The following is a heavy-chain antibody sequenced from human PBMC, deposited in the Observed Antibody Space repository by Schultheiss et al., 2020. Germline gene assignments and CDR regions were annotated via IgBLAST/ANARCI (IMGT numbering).Heavy chain of an antibody. CDR3: AIPRDYFDSRGYYHDH. J-gene: IGHJ5*02. D-gene: IGHD3-22*01. CDR2: ISGSGGST. V-gene: IGHV3-23*01. CDR1: GFTFSSFA. Sequence: GGSLRLSCAASGFTFSSFAMSWVRQAPGKGLEWVSAISGSGGSTYYTDSVKGRFTISRDNSKNTLYLQMNSLRAEDTAVYYCAIPRDYFDSRGYYHDHWSQGTLVTVS.